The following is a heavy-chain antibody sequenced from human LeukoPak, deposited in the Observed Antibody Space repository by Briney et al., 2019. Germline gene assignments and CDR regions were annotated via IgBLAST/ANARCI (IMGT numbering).Heavy chain of an antibody. CDR2: ISHDGRNK. CDR3: VRGVGIYDSSGYFDY. J-gene: IGHJ4*02. CDR1: GFTFSACA. D-gene: IGHD3-22*01. Sequence: GGSLRLSCAASGFTFSACAMHWVSRAPGKGLEWETNISHDGRNKRYADSVKGRFTISRDNSMNTLYLQTNSLRAEDTAVYYCVRGVGIYDSSGYFDYWGQGNLVTVSS. V-gene: IGHV3-30*04.